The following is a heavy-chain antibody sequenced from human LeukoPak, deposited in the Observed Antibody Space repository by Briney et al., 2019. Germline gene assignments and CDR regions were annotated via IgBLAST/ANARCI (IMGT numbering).Heavy chain of an antibody. CDR2: INHSGST. CDR1: GGSISSSSYY. CDR3: ASRYDFWSGYYTAHFDY. D-gene: IGHD3-3*01. Sequence: SETLSLTCTVSGGSISSSSYYWGWIRQPPGKGLEWIGEINHSGSTNYNPSLKSRVTISVDTSKNQFSLKLSSVTAADTAVYYCASRYDFWSGYYTAHFDYWGQGTLVTVSS. V-gene: IGHV4-39*07. J-gene: IGHJ4*02.